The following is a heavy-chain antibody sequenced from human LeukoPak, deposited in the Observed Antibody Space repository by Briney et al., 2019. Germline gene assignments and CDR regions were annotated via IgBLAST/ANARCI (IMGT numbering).Heavy chain of an antibody. J-gene: IGHJ4*02. CDR3: ARQNDFRLDY. D-gene: IGHD3-3*01. CDR1: GYTLSSYW. Sequence: GESLKISCKGSGYTLSSYWIGWVRQMPGKGLEWMGIIYPGDSDTRYSPSLQGQVTISVDTSIGTAYLQWSSLKASDTATYYCARQNDFRLDYWGQGTLVTVSS. V-gene: IGHV5-51*01. CDR2: IYPGDSDT.